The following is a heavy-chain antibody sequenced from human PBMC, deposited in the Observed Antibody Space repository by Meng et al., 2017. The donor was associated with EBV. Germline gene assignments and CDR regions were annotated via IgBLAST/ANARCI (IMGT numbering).Heavy chain of an antibody. CDR3: ARETSGYDFNWFDP. CDR2: ISAYNGNT. CDR1: GYTFTSYG. J-gene: IGHJ5*02. D-gene: IGHD5-12*01. Sequence: VWFAQSGAEVKKPGASVKVSCKASGYTFTSYGISWVRQAPGQVREWMGWISAYNGNTNYQQKLQGRVTMTTDTSTSTAYMELRSLRSDDTAVYYCARETSGYDFNWFDPWGQGTLVTVSS. V-gene: IGHV1-18*01.